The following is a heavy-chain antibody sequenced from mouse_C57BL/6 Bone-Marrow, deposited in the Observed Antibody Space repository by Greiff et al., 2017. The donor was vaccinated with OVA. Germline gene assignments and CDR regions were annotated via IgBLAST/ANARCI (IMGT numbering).Heavy chain of an antibody. D-gene: IGHD1-1*01. CDR1: GYTFTDYY. CDR3: AREGVESWFAY. CDR2: IYPGSGNT. Sequence: QVQLKESGAELVRPGASVKLSCKASGYTFTDYYINWVKQRPGQGLEWIARIYPGSGNTYYNEKFKGKATLTAEKSSSTAYMQLSSLTSKDSAVYFCAREGVESWFAYWGQGTLVTVSA. J-gene: IGHJ3*01. V-gene: IGHV1-76*01.